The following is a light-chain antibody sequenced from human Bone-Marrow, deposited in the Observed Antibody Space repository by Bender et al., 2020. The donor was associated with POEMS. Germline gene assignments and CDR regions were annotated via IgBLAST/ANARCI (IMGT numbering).Light chain of an antibody. V-gene: IGLV2-8*01. J-gene: IGLJ1*01. CDR1: SSDIGSYNH. CDR3: SSPTVNNNYA. Sequence: QSALTQPPSVSGSPGQSVTISCTGTSSDIGSYNHVSWYQQHPSKVPKGMIYEVNKRPSGVPVRFSGSKSGNTASLTVSGLQAEDEADYYCSSPTVNNNYAFGTGTAVTVL. CDR2: EVN.